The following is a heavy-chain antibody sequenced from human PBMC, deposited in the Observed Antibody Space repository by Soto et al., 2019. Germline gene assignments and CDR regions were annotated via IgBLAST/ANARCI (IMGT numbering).Heavy chain of an antibody. CDR3: ARAVTGLDD. CDR1: GFTVTSTH. J-gene: IGHJ4*02. V-gene: IGHV3-53*01. CDR2: IYSSTIT. D-gene: IGHD2-21*02. Sequence: VQLVESGGGLIQPGGSLRLSCAASGFTVTSTHMSWVRQAPGKGLECVSIIYSSTITYYADSVKGRFTISRDNSKNTVFLQMNSLRAEDTAVYYCARAVTGLDDWGQGTLVTVSS.